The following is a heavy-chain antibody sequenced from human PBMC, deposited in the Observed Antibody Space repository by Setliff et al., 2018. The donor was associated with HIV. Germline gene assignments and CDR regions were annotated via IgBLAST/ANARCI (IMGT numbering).Heavy chain of an antibody. Sequence: SVKISCKASGGTFSSYAISWLRQAPGQGLKWMGSVIPIFGTGTYAGRFQGRLTITADESTSSAYMELRGLTSEDTAVYYCSTGRHYSDSSDYPANPFDAWGQGTKVTVSS. CDR2: VIPIFGTG. D-gene: IGHD3-22*01. V-gene: IGHV1-69*13. J-gene: IGHJ3*01. CDR3: STGRHYSDSSDYPANPFDA. CDR1: GGTFSSYA.